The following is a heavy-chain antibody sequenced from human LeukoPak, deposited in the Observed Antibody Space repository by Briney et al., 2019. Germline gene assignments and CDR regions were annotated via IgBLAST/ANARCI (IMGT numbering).Heavy chain of an antibody. Sequence: GASVKVSCKASGYTFTSYGISWVRQAPGQGLEWMGWISAYNGNTNYAQKLQGRVTMTTDTSTSTAYMELRSLRSDDTAVYYCAGIAAAGTISSHWFDPWGQGTLVTVSS. J-gene: IGHJ5*02. CDR3: AGIAAAGTISSHWFDP. CDR1: GYTFTSYG. D-gene: IGHD6-13*01. V-gene: IGHV1-18*01. CDR2: ISAYNGNT.